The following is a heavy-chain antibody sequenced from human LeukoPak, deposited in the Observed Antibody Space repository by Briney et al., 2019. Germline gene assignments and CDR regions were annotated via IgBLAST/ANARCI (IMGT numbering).Heavy chain of an antibody. CDR1: GYTFTSYG. V-gene: IGHV1-18*01. CDR2: TSAYNGNT. Sequence: GASVKVSCKASGYTFTSYGISWVRQAPGQGLEWMGWTSAYNGNTNYAQKLQGRVTMTTDTSTSTAYMELRSLRSDDTAVYYCARSFNGMYSGRFNLLYFDYWGQGTLVTVSS. J-gene: IGHJ4*02. D-gene: IGHD1-26*01. CDR3: ARSFNGMYSGRFNLLYFDY.